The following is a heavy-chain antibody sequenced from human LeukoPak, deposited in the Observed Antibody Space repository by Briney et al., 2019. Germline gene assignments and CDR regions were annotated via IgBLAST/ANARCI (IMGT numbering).Heavy chain of an antibody. CDR3: ARSGVVRGVYYYYGMDV. V-gene: IGHV5-51*01. J-gene: IGHJ6*02. D-gene: IGHD3-10*01. CDR1: GYSFTSYW. Sequence: GESLKISCKGSGYSFTSYWIGWVRQMPGKGLEWMGIIYPGDSDTRYSPSFQGQVTISADKSISTAYLQWSSLKASDTAMYSCARSGVVRGVYYYYGMDVWGQGTTVTVSS. CDR2: IYPGDSDT.